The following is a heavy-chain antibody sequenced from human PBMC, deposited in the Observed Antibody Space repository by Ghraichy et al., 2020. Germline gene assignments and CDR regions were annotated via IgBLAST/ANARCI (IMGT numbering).Heavy chain of an antibody. J-gene: IGHJ4*02. Sequence: GVLRLSCAASGFTFSTYTMTWVRQAPGEGLEWLSAISAGGDTTNYADSVRGRFTISRDNSKNTLYLQLDSLRAEDTAVYYCAKGYCSGRTCLYYFDHWGQGTLVTVSS. D-gene: IGHD2-15*01. V-gene: IGHV3-23*01. CDR2: ISAGGDTT. CDR1: GFTFSTYT. CDR3: AKGYCSGRTCLYYFDH.